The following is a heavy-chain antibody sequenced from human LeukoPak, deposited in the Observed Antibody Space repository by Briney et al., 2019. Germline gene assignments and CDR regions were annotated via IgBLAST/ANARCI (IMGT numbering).Heavy chain of an antibody. Sequence: SVKVSCKASGGTFSSYAISWVRQAPGRGLEWMGGIIPIFGAANYAQKFQGRVTITADESTSTAYMELSSLRSEDTAVYYCARDCSSTSCFNWFHPWGQGTLVTVSS. CDR1: GGTFSSYA. CDR2: IIPIFGAA. J-gene: IGHJ5*02. V-gene: IGHV1-69*01. CDR3: ARDCSSTSCFNWFHP. D-gene: IGHD2-2*01.